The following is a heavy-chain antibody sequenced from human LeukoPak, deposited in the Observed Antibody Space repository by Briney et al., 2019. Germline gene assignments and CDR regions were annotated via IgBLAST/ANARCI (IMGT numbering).Heavy chain of an antibody. V-gene: IGHV1-18*01. CDR2: ISAYNGHT. J-gene: IGHJ3*02. D-gene: IGHD1-26*01. CDR1: AYTFTSYG. CDR3: ARGGRWELPRPYAFVS. Sequence: ASVKVSCKASAYTFTSYGIGWVRQAPGQGLEWMGWISAYNGHTNYAQKLQGRVTMTTDTSTGTAYMELRSLRSDDTAVYYCARGGRWELPRPYAFVSWGQGTTVTVSS.